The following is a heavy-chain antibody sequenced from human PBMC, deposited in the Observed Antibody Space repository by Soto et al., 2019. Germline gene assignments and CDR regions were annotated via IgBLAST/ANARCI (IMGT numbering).Heavy chain of an antibody. CDR2: INHSGST. CDR1: GGSFSGYY. CDR3: ARGMSSSWHRYYYYGMDV. J-gene: IGHJ6*02. Sequence: PSETLSLTCAVYGGSFSGYYWSWIRQPPGEGLEWIGEINHSGSTNYNPSLKSRVTISVDTSKNQFSLKLSSVTAADTAVYYCARGMSSSWHRYYYYGMDVWGQGTTVTVSS. V-gene: IGHV4-34*01. D-gene: IGHD6-13*01.